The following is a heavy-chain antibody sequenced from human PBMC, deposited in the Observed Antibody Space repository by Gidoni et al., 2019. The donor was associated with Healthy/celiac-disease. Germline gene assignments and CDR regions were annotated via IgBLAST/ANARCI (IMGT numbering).Heavy chain of an antibody. CDR3: ARAWEYQLPRVDY. CDR2: INHSGST. J-gene: IGHJ4*02. D-gene: IGHD2-2*01. Sequence: QVQLQQWGAGLLKPSETLSLTCAVYGGSFSGYYWSWIRQPPGKGLEWIGEINHSGSTNYNPSLKSRVTISVDTSKNQFSLKLSSVTAADTAVYYCARAWEYQLPRVDYWGQGTLVTVSS. CDR1: GGSFSGYY. V-gene: IGHV4-34*01.